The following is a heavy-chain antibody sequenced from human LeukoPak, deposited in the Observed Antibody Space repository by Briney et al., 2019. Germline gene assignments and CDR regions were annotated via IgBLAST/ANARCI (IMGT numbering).Heavy chain of an antibody. CDR1: RGSISNYY. Sequence: PSETLSLTCTVSRGSISNYYWSWIRQPAGKGLEWIGRIYDSGSTEYNPSLKSRVIMSVDTSKNQFSLDLTSVTAADTAVYYCARTTGHNLFGHWGQGTLVTVSS. J-gene: IGHJ4*02. D-gene: IGHD1-14*01. V-gene: IGHV4-4*07. CDR3: ARTTGHNLFGH. CDR2: IYDSGST.